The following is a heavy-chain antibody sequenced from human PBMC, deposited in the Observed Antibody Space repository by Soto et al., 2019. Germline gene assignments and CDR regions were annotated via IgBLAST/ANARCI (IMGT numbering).Heavy chain of an antibody. Sequence: VGPLRLSWAASGVTFRNYAIHWVRQAPGKGLEWVAVISRDGSHKYYLDSVKGRFTISRDNSKDTVNLLMNSLRDDDSAMYYCARASNSAGADSFDFWGQGTLVTVSS. J-gene: IGHJ4*02. CDR3: ARASNSAGADSFDF. CDR1: GVTFRNYA. V-gene: IGHV3-30*04. D-gene: IGHD1-26*01. CDR2: ISRDGSHK.